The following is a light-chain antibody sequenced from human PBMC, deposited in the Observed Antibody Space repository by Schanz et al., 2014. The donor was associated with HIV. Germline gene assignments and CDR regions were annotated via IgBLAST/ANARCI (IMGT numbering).Light chain of an antibody. V-gene: IGKV1-5*03. CDR3: QQSYSTPVT. CDR2: EAS. Sequence: DIQMTQSPSTLSASVGDRITITCRASQSISGWLAWYQQKPGEAPNLLISEASTLKSGVPSRFSGSGSGTDFTLTISSLQSEDFATYYCQQSYSTPVTFGQGTKVEIK. CDR1: QSISGW. J-gene: IGKJ1*01.